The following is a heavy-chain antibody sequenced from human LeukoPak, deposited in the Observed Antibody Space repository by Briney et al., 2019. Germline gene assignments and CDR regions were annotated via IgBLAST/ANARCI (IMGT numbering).Heavy chain of an antibody. D-gene: IGHD3-10*01. J-gene: IGHJ4*02. CDR2: ISWNSGSI. Sequence: GGSLRLSCAASGFTFDDYAMHWVRQAPGKGLEWVSGISWNSGSIGYADSVKGRFTISRDNAKNSLYLQMNSLRAEDTAVYYCARPITMVRAPTGGGYFDYWGQGTLVTVSS. CDR3: ARPITMVRAPTGGGYFDY. V-gene: IGHV3-9*01. CDR1: GFTFDDYA.